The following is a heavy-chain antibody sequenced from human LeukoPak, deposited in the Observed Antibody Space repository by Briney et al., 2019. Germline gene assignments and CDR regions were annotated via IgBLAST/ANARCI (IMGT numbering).Heavy chain of an antibody. V-gene: IGHV4-59*08. CDR1: GASISSYY. D-gene: IGHD3-10*01. Sequence: PPETLSLTCTVSGASISSYYWSWIRQPPGRGLEWIGYIFYSGSTNYNPSLKSRVTISVDTSKNQFSLKLSSVTAADTAVYYCARSYGSGSSSVGYFDYWGQGTLVTVSS. J-gene: IGHJ4*02. CDR2: IFYSGST. CDR3: ARSYGSGSSSVGYFDY.